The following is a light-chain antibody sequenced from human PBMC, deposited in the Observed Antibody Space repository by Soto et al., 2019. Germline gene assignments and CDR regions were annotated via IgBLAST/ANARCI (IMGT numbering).Light chain of an antibody. CDR3: CSYVGSSNSYV. V-gene: IGLV2-23*02. J-gene: IGLJ1*01. CDR1: GSDVGAYNL. Sequence: QSVLTQPASVSGSPGQSITISCAGTGSDVGAYNLVSWYQQHPGKAPKLMIYEVNKWPSGVSNRFSGSKSGNTASLTISGLQAEDEADYYCCSYVGSSNSYVFGTGTKVTVL. CDR2: EVN.